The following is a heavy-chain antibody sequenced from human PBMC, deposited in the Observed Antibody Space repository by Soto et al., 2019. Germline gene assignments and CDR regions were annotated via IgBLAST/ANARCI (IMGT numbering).Heavy chain of an antibody. CDR3: ARTDSGDYVPPLDY. CDR1: GYTFTNYG. Sequence: QVQLVQSGAEVKKPGASVKVSCKASGYTFTNYGISWVRQAPGQGLEWMGTISVYNGDANYAQNLQGRVTMTPEPSTSTAYMDLTSLTSDDTAVYYCARTDSGDYVPPLDYWGQGTLGTVSS. V-gene: IGHV1-18*01. D-gene: IGHD4-17*01. CDR2: ISVYNGDA. J-gene: IGHJ4*02.